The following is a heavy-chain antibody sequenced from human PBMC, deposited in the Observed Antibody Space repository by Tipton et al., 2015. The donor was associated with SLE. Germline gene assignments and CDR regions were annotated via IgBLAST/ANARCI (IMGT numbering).Heavy chain of an antibody. D-gene: IGHD2-21*01. CDR1: GGSISSYY. Sequence: TLSLTCTVSGGSISSYYWSWIRQPPGKGLEWIGRIYYIGSTSYNPSLKSRVTISVDTSKNQFSLKLTSVTAADTAIYYCVRGHPHIVVLIGGGWFDPWGQGTLVTVSS. V-gene: IGHV4-59*12. CDR2: IYYIGST. J-gene: IGHJ5*02. CDR3: VRGHPHIVVLIGGGWFDP.